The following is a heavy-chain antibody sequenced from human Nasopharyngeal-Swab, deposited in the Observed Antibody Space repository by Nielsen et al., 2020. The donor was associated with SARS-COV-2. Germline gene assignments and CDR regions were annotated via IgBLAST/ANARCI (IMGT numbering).Heavy chain of an antibody. J-gene: IGHJ3*01. CDR2: ISWGSGNI. D-gene: IGHD2-15*01. CDR1: GFTFVDYA. Sequence: GGSLRLSGAASGFTFVDYAIHWVRHAPGRGLEWVSGISWGSGNIGYADSVKGRFTISRDNAKNSLYLQMNSLRAEDTALYYCVKDNLLRAFDLWGQGTMVTVS. CDR3: VKDNLLRAFDL. V-gene: IGHV3-9*01.